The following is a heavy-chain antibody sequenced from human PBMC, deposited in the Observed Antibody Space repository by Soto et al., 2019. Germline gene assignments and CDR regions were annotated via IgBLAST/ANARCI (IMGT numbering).Heavy chain of an antibody. Sequence: QVQLVQSGAEVKKPGSSVKVSCKASGGTFGSYAISWVRQAPGQGLEWMGGIIPIPGTANYAQKFQGRVTIAADEYTSTASMELSSLRPEDTAVYYCARSQGSSTSLEIYYYYYYGMDVWGQGTTVTVSS. D-gene: IGHD2-2*01. CDR3: ARSQGSSTSLEIYYYYYYGMDV. J-gene: IGHJ6*02. CDR2: IIPIPGTA. V-gene: IGHV1-69*01. CDR1: GGTFGSYA.